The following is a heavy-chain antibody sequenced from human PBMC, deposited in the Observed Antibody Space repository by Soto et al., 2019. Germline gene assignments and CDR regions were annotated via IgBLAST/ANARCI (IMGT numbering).Heavy chain of an antibody. J-gene: IGHJ4*02. D-gene: IGHD3-22*01. Sequence: GGSLRLSCATSGFTFHDYAMSWVRQAPGKGLEWVSAIAFTGSATYYADSVKGRFTISRDNSKNIVYLQMNSLRVDDTALYYCVKHLIGGRLQSPFDLWGQGTQVTVSS. CDR3: VKHLIGGRLQSPFDL. CDR1: GFTFHDYA. CDR2: IAFTGSAT. V-gene: IGHV3-23*05.